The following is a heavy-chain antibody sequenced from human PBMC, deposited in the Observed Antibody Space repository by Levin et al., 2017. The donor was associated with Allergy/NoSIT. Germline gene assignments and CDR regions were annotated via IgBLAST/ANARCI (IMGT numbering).Heavy chain of an antibody. D-gene: IGHD3-3*02. CDR3: ARGSDIHSWRFAY. Sequence: SETLSLTCTVSGGYISPYYWNWVRQSPEKGLEWIGYIYYSGTTHFNPSFESRVTMSVDTSKNQFSLSLRSVTAAATAIYYCARGSDIHSWRFAYWGQGSLVTVSS. CDR1: GGYISPYY. V-gene: IGHV4-59*01. J-gene: IGHJ4*02. CDR2: IYYSGTT.